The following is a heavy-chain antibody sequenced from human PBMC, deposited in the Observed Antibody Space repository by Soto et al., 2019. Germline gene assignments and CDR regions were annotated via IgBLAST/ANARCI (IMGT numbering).Heavy chain of an antibody. V-gene: IGHV1-8*01. J-gene: IGHJ5*02. CDR1: GYTFTSYD. CDR3: ARGYGCGDYPYNWFDP. Sequence: QVQLVQSGAEVKKPGASVKDSCKASGYTFTSYDINWVRQATGQGLEWMGWMNPNSGNTGYAQKFQGRVTMTRNTSISTAYMELSSLRSEDTAVYYCARGYGCGDYPYNWFDPWGQGTLVTVSS. CDR2: MNPNSGNT. D-gene: IGHD4-17*01.